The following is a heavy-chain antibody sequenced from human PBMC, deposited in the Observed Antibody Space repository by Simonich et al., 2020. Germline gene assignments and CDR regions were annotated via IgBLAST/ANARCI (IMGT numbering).Heavy chain of an antibody. CDR2: SNPNSGGT. CDR1: GYTFTGYY. Sequence: QVQLVQSGAEVKKPGASVKVSCKASGYTFTGYYMHWVRQAPGQGLEWMGWSNPNSGGTNYEKKVQGRVTMTRDTSISTAYMELSRLRSDDTAVYYCARVRFEAFDIWGQGTMVTVSS. CDR3: ARVRFEAFDI. V-gene: IGHV1-2*02. J-gene: IGHJ3*02.